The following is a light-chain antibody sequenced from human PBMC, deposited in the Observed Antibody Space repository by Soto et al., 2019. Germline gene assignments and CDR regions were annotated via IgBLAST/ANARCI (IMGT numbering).Light chain of an antibody. CDR3: SSYAGNTKGV. CDR2: EVS. J-gene: IGLJ1*01. Sequence: QSVLTQPPSASGSPGQSVTISCTGTSSDVGGYDYVSWYQQHPGKAPKLMIFEVSKRPSGVPDRFSGSKSGNTASLTVSGLRAEDEADYYCSSYAGNTKGVFGTGTKVTVL. CDR1: SSDVGGYDY. V-gene: IGLV2-8*01.